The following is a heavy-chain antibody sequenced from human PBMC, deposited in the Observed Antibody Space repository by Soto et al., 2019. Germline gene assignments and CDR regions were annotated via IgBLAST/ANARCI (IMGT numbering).Heavy chain of an antibody. CDR1: GYTFTSYG. J-gene: IGHJ5*02. CDR3: ARDHHDPTRYSGTYYVWFDP. CDR2: ISPYNGNT. Sequence: QVQLVQSGAEVKKPGASVKVSCKASGYTFTSYGVSWVRQAPGQGLEWMGWISPYNGNTEYAQKLQGRVTMTTDTSTSTAYMELRSLTSDDTAVYYCARDHHDPTRYSGTYYVWFDPWGQGTLVTVSS. V-gene: IGHV1-18*01. D-gene: IGHD1-26*01.